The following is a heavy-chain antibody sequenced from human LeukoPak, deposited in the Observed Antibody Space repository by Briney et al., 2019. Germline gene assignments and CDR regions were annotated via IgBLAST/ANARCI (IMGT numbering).Heavy chain of an antibody. CDR3: ARQLRGGAFDI. CDR1: GFTFSSYW. J-gene: IGHJ3*02. CDR2: IKQDGSEK. D-gene: IGHD3-10*01. Sequence: GGSLRLSCAAPGFTFSSYWMSWFRQAPGKGLEWVANIKQDGSEKYYVDSVKGRFTISRDNAKNSLYLQMNSLRAEDTAVYYCARQLRGGAFDIWGQGTMVTVSS. V-gene: IGHV3-7*01.